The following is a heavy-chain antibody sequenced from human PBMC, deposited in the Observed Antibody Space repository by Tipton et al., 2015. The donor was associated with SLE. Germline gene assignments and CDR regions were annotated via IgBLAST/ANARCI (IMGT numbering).Heavy chain of an antibody. D-gene: IGHD6-13*01. CDR1: GFTFTTYD. Sequence: SLRLSCAASGFTFTTYDMHWVRQAPGKGLEWVAVISYDGSNKYYADSVKGRFTISRDNSKNTLYLQVNSLRAEDTAVYYCAAELVDAFDFWGQGTKVTVSS. V-gene: IGHV3-30*04. CDR3: AAELVDAFDF. J-gene: IGHJ3*01. CDR2: ISYDGSNK.